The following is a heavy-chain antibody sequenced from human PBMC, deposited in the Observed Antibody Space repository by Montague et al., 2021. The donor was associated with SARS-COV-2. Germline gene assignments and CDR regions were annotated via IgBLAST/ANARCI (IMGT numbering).Heavy chain of an antibody. V-gene: IGHV6-1*01. CDR3: ARTSASSDY. J-gene: IGHJ4*02. CDR1: GDSVSSNSAA. D-gene: IGHD1-26*01. CDR2: SYYRSKWYN. Sequence: CAISGDSVSSNSAAWNWDRQSPSIGLEWLVRSYYRSKWYNDYAVSVKSRITINPDTSKNQISLQLNSVTPEDTAVYYCARTSASSDYWGQGTLVTVSS.